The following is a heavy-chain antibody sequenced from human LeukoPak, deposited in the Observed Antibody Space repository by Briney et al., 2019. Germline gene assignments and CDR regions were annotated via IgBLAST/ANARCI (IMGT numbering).Heavy chain of an antibody. J-gene: IGHJ6*02. Sequence: SETLSLTCTVSGGSISSGGYYWSWIRQHPGKGLEWIGYIYYSGSTYYNPPLKSRVTISVDTSKTQFSLKLSSVTAADTAVYYCARRGNYYYGMDVWGQGTTVTVSS. V-gene: IGHV4-31*03. CDR3: ARRGNYYYGMDV. CDR1: GGSISSGGYY. CDR2: IYYSGST.